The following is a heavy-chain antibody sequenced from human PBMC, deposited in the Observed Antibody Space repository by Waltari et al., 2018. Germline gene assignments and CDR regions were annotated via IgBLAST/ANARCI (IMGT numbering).Heavy chain of an antibody. CDR3: ARDPGGFGELFANWFDP. D-gene: IGHD3-10*01. CDR2: ISYDGSNK. CDR1: GFTFSSYA. J-gene: IGHJ5*02. V-gene: IGHV3-30*01. Sequence: QVQLVESGGGVVQPGRSLRLSCAASGFTFSSYAMHWVRQAPGKGLEWVAVISYDGSNKYYADSVKGRVTISRDNSKNTLYLQMNSLRAEDTAVYYCARDPGGFGELFANWFDPWGQGTLVTVSS.